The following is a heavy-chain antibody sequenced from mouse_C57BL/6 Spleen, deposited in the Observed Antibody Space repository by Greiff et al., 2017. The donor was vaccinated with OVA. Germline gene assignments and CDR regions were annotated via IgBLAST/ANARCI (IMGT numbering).Heavy chain of an antibody. Sequence: QVQLQQSGPELVKPGASVKISCKASGYAFSSSWMNWVKQRPGKGLEWIGRIYPGDGDTNYNGKFKGKATLTADKSSSTAYMQLSSLTSEDSAVDSGASESTTVGATDYFDYWGQGTTLTVSS. V-gene: IGHV1-82*01. J-gene: IGHJ2*01. CDR2: IYPGDGDT. CDR3: ASESTTVGATDYFDY. CDR1: GYAFSSSW. D-gene: IGHD1-1*01.